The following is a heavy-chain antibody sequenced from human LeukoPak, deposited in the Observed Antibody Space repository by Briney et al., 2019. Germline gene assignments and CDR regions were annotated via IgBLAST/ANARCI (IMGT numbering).Heavy chain of an antibody. D-gene: IGHD1-26*01. CDR1: GYTFTSYG. CDR3: ASPMGGRRYYYYGMDV. Sequence: ASVKVSCKASGYTFTSYGISWVRQAPGQGLEWMGWISAYNGTTNYAQKLQGRVTMTTDTSTSTAYMELSSLRSEDTAVYYCASPMGGRRYYYYGMDVWGQGTTVTVSS. CDR2: ISAYNGTT. V-gene: IGHV1-18*01. J-gene: IGHJ6*02.